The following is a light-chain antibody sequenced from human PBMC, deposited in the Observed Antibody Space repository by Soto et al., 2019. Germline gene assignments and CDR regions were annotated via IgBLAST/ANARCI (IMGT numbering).Light chain of an antibody. CDR3: QKYNSAPLT. Sequence: TQTPGTLSLSPGDRATLSCRASQRVGSNYLAWYQQKSGQPPKLLIYAASTLQSGVPSRFSGSGSGTDFTLTISGLQPEDVATYYCQKYNSAPLTFGGGTKVDIK. CDR2: AAS. V-gene: IGKV1-27*01. J-gene: IGKJ4*01. CDR1: QRVGSNY.